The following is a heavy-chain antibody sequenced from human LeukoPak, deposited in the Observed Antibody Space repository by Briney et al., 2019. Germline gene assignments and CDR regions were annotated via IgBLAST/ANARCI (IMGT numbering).Heavy chain of an antibody. CDR1: GGSISSYY. D-gene: IGHD3-22*01. CDR3: AREGYDSSGYYPSSENGYDY. CDR2: IYYSGST. J-gene: IGHJ4*02. V-gene: IGHV4-59*01. Sequence: SETLSLTCTVSGGSISSYYWSWIRQPPGKGLEWIGYIYYSGSTNYNPSLKSRVTISVDTSKNQFSLKLSSVTAADTAVYYCAREGYDSSGYYPSSENGYDYWGQGTLVTVSS.